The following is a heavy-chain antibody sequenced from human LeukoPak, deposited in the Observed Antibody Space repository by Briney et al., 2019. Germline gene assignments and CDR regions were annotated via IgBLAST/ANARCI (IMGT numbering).Heavy chain of an antibody. CDR1: GFTFDDYG. CDR2: INWNGGST. J-gene: IGHJ5*02. CDR3: ARGPYYDFWSGLIDP. V-gene: IGHV3-20*04. Sequence: SGGSLRLSCAASGFTFDDYGMSWVRQAPGKGLEWVSGINWNGGSTGYADSVKGRFTISRDNAKNSLYLQMNSLRAEDTAVYYCARGPYYDFWSGLIDPWGQGTLVTVSS. D-gene: IGHD3-3*01.